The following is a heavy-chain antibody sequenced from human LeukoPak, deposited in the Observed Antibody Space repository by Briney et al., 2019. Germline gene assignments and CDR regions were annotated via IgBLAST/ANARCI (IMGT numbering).Heavy chain of an antibody. D-gene: IGHD2-15*01. CDR1: GGSITSYY. CDR2: IYYRGTT. J-gene: IGHJ5*02. CDR3: VRSKSGAYGWFDP. Sequence: PSETLSLTCTVSGGSITSYYWSWIRQPPGTGLEWIGYIYYRGTTNYNPSLKSRVTISLDTSKNQFSLKVNSVTAADTAVYYCVRSKSGAYGWFDPWGQGTLVTVSS. V-gene: IGHV4-59*01.